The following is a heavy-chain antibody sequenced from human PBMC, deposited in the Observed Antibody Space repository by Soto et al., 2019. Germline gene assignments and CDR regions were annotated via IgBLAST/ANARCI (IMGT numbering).Heavy chain of an antibody. D-gene: IGHD3-22*01. CDR1: GASISGGDYY. CDR2: IYYTGNT. V-gene: IGHV4-30-4*01. CDR3: ARATYDSSTYYLDY. Sequence: TLSLTCTVPGASISGGDYYWTWIRQPPGKGLEWIGSIYYTGNTYSNPSLESRLSISVDPSNNQFALRLTSVTAPDTAIYYCARATYDSSTYYLDYWGQGTLVTVSS. J-gene: IGHJ4*02.